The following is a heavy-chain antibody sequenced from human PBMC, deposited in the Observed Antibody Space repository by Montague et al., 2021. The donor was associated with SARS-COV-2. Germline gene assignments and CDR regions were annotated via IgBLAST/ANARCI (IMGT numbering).Heavy chain of an antibody. V-gene: IGHV3-23*03. CDR3: AKVKHVHYDFWSGYRGGYFDY. D-gene: IGHD3-3*01. Sequence: SLRLSCAASGFTLTSFPLGWARRAPGKGWEWAPVIYTGVVSPYIPAPVKGGFPTSRDNSKNTLYLQMNSLRAEDTAVYYCAKVKHVHYDFWSGYRGGYFDYWGQGTLVTVSS. CDR1: GFTLTSFP. J-gene: IGHJ4*02. CDR2: IYTGVVSP.